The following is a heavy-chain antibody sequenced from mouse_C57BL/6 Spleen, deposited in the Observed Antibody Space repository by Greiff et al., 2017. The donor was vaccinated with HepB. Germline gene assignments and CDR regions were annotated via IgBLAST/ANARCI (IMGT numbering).Heavy chain of an antibody. D-gene: IGHD2-3*01. V-gene: IGHV2-2*01. CDR1: GFSLTSYG. Sequence: VQLQQSGPGLVQPSQSLSITCTVSGFSLTSYGVHWVRQSPGKGLEWLGVIWSGGSTDYNAAFISRLSISKDNSKSQVFFKMNSLKADDTAIYYCARIYDGYYAWFAYWGQGTLVTVSA. J-gene: IGHJ3*01. CDR2: IWSGGST. CDR3: ARIYDGYYAWFAY.